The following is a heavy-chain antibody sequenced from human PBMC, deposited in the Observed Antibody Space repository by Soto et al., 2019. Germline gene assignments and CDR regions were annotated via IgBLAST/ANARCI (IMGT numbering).Heavy chain of an antibody. Sequence: ASVKVSCKASGYTFTSYYMHWVRQAPGQGLEWMGIINPSGGSTSYAQKFQGRVTMTRDTSTSTVYMELSSLRSEDTAVYYCARDLYYDFWSGYYEYRMDVWDKGTTVTVSS. CDR1: GYTFTSYY. J-gene: IGHJ6*04. CDR2: INPSGGST. CDR3: ARDLYYDFWSGYYEYRMDV. V-gene: IGHV1-46*01. D-gene: IGHD3-3*01.